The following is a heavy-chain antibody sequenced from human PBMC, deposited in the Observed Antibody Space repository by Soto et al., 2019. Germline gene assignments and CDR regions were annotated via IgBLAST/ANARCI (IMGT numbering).Heavy chain of an antibody. CDR1: GFTFSSYA. V-gene: IGHV3-30-3*01. CDR2: ISYDGSNK. CDR3: ARDPERAPLYYFDY. Sequence: GGSLRLSCAASGFTFSSYAMHWVRQAPRKGLEWVAVISYDGSNKHYADTVKGRFTISRDNSKNTLYLQMNRLRAEDTAVYYCARDPERAPLYYFDYWGQGTLVTVSS. J-gene: IGHJ4*02.